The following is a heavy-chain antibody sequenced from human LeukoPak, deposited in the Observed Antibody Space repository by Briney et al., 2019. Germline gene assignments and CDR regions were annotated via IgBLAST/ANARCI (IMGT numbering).Heavy chain of an antibody. Sequence: GGSLRLSCAASGFTFSNYAMSWVRQAPGKGLEWVSGISSDGGTFYPDSVKGRFTISRDNSRNTLYLQMNSLGAADTAIYYCAKEIAAIGLPAVDYWGQGTLVTVSS. CDR2: ISSDGGT. CDR1: GFTFSNYA. J-gene: IGHJ4*02. CDR3: AKEIAAIGLPAVDY. V-gene: IGHV3-23*01. D-gene: IGHD6-13*01.